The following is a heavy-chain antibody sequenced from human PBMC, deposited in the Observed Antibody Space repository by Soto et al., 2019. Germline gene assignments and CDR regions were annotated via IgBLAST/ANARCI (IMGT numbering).Heavy chain of an antibody. J-gene: IGHJ6*02. D-gene: IGHD2-15*01. Sequence: GGSLRLSCAASGFTFSSAWMNWVRQAPGKGLEWVGRIKTISDGGTTDYAAPVRGRFTISRDDSKNTLYLQMNSLKTEDTGLYYCIARGSGGYYYGMVVWGHGTRVTVPS. CDR3: IARGSGGYYYGMVV. V-gene: IGHV3-15*07. CDR1: GFTFSSAW. CDR2: IKTISDGGTT.